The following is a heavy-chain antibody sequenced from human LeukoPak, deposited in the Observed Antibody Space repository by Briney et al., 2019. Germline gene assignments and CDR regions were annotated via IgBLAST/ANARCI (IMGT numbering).Heavy chain of an antibody. CDR2: MNPNSGNT. J-gene: IGHJ5*02. CDR3: AREILGSWYKNWFDP. CDR1: GYTFTSYD. D-gene: IGHD6-13*01. Sequence: ASVKVSCKASGYTFTSYDINRVQQATGQGLEWMGWMNPNSGNTGYAQKFQGRVTMTRNTSISTAYMELSSLRSEDTAVYYCAREILGSWYKNWFDPWGQGTLVTVSS. V-gene: IGHV1-8*01.